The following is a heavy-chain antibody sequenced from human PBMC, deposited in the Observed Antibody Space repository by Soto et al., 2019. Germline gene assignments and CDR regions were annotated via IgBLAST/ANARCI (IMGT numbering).Heavy chain of an antibody. V-gene: IGHV1-69*13. J-gene: IGHJ4*02. CDR2: IIPICGTA. D-gene: IGHD5-12*01. Sequence: ASVKVSCKASGGTFSSYAISWVRQAPGKGLEWMGGIIPICGTANYAQKFQGRVTITADESTSTAYMELSSLRSEDTAVYYCARDRRWLQYSFDYWGQGTLVTISS. CDR1: GGTFSSYA. CDR3: ARDRRWLQYSFDY.